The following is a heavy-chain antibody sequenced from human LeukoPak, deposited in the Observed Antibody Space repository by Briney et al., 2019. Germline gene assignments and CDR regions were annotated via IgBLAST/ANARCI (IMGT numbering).Heavy chain of an antibody. CDR1: GFTFSSYS. CDR3: ASFPFWSGSHYMDV. Sequence: PGGSLRLSCAASGFTFSSYSMKWVRQAPGKGLEWVSSISGSSSYIDYVDSVKGRFTISRDNAKNSLYLQMNSLRAEDTAVYYCASFPFWSGSHYMDVWGKGTTVTVSS. V-gene: IGHV3-21*01. D-gene: IGHD3-3*01. J-gene: IGHJ6*03. CDR2: ISGSSSYI.